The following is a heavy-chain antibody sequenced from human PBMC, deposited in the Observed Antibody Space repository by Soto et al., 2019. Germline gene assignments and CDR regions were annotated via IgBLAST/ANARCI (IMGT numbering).Heavy chain of an antibody. CDR3: AKGYGGTSSCSRGYFDY. CDR2: ISGGGTGT. CDR1: GFTFSSYA. Sequence: GGSLRLSCAASGFTFSSYAMTWVRQAPGQGLEWVSGISGGGTGTYYADSVKGRFTISRGNSENTLYLQMNSLGAVDTAVYFCAKGYGGTSSCSRGYFDYWGQGTLVTVSS. D-gene: IGHD2-2*01. V-gene: IGHV3-23*01. J-gene: IGHJ4*02.